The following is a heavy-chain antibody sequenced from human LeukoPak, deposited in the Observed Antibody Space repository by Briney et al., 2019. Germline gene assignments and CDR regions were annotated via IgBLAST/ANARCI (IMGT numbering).Heavy chain of an antibody. CDR1: GYTFTSYA. CDR3: ARDLRESSSWYLFDY. D-gene: IGHD6-13*01. CDR2: MNPNSGNT. J-gene: IGHJ4*02. V-gene: IGHV1-8*03. Sequence: ASVKVSCKASGYTFTSYAMHWVRQAPGQGLEWMGWMNPNSGNTGYAQKFQGRVTITRNTSISTAYMELSSLRSEDTAVYYCARDLRESSSWYLFDYWGQGTLVTVSS.